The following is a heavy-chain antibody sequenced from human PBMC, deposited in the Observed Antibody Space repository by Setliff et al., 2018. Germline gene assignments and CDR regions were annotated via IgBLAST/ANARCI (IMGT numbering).Heavy chain of an antibody. Sequence: GESLKISCQGSGYTFTNYWIGWVRQMPGKGLEWMGILKPGDSGIRYSPSFQGQVTLSADTSIATAYLQMNSLKTEDTAVYYCTRGTLNFDYWGQGTLVTVSS. CDR1: GYTFTNYW. V-gene: IGHV5-51*01. CDR2: LKPGDSGI. J-gene: IGHJ4*02. CDR3: TRGTLNFDY.